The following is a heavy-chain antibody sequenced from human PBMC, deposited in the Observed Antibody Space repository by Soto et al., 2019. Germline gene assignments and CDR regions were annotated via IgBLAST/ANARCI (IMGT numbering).Heavy chain of an antibody. CDR1: GFTFSSCD. CDR3: AKHHPLFHC. CDR2: ITGSGSST. V-gene: IGHV3-23*01. D-gene: IGHD3-16*02. J-gene: IGHJ4*02. Sequence: EVQLLESGGGLVQPGGSLRLSCAASGFTFSSCDMSWVRRAPGRGLEWVSSITGSGSSTFYADSVKGRFSISRDNSKNALYLKMHSLRPEDTAVYYCAKHHPLFHCWGQGALVTFSS.